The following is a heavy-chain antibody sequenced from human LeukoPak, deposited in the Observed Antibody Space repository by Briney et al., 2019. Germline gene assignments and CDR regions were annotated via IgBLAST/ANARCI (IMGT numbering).Heavy chain of an antibody. D-gene: IGHD3-22*01. CDR3: ARENCYDSSPGNY. V-gene: IGHV4-61*02. Sequence: QPSETLSLTCTVSGGSISSGSYYWSWIRQPAGKGLEWIGRIYTSGSTNYNPSLKSRVTISVDTSKNQFSLKLSSVTAADTAVYYCARENCYDSSPGNYWGQGTLVTVSS. CDR2: IYTSGST. CDR1: GGSISSGSYY. J-gene: IGHJ4*02.